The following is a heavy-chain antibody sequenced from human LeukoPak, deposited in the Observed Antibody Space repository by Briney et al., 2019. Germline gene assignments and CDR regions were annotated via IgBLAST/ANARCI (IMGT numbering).Heavy chain of an antibody. D-gene: IGHD6-6*01. V-gene: IGHV3-23*01. CDR3: AKPGSSRGRAGRRPTKYYFDY. CDR2: ISGSGGST. Sequence: EPGGSLRLSCAASGFTFSSDAMSWVRQAPGKGLEWVSAISGSGGSTYNADSVKGRFTISRDNSKNTLYLQMNSLRAEDTAVYYCAKPGSSRGRAGRRPTKYYFDYWGQGTLVTVSS. J-gene: IGHJ4*02. CDR1: GFTFSSDA.